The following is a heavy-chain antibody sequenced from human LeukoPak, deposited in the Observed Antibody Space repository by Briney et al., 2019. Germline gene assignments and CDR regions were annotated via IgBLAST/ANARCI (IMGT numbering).Heavy chain of an antibody. J-gene: IGHJ5*02. CDR2: ISSSGSTI. Sequence: PGGSLRLSCAASGFTFSSYEMNWVRQAPGKGLEWVSYISSSGSTIYYADSVKGRFTISRDNAKNSLYLQMNSLRAEDTAVYYCASRASTQDYDILTGYSTWGQGTLVTVSS. D-gene: IGHD3-9*01. CDR1: GFTFSSYE. CDR3: ASRASTQDYDILTGYST. V-gene: IGHV3-48*03.